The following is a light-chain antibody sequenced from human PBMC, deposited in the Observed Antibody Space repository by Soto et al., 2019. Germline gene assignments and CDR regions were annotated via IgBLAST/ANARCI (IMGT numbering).Light chain of an antibody. CDR3: QQYNNWPPPWT. CDR2: DAS. V-gene: IGKV3-15*01. CDR1: QSISNH. J-gene: IGKJ1*01. Sequence: EIVMTQSPATLSVSPGERATLSCRASQSISNHLAWYQQRPGQAPRLVIYDASIRATGIPVRFSGSGSGTLFTLTISSLQSEDFALYYGQQYNNWPPPWTFGQGTKVESK.